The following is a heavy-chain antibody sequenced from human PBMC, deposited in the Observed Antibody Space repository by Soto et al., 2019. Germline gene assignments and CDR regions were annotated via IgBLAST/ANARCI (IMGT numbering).Heavy chain of an antibody. CDR2: FDPEDGET. V-gene: IGHV1-24*01. CDR1: GYTLTELS. D-gene: IGHD3-22*01. Sequence: ASVKVSCKVSGYTLTELSMHWVRQAPGKGLEWMGGFDPEDGETIYAQKFQGRVTMTEDTSTDTAYMELSSLRSEDTAVYYCATHARYDSSGSYYLGAFDIWGQGTMVTVSS. CDR3: ATHARYDSSGSYYLGAFDI. J-gene: IGHJ3*02.